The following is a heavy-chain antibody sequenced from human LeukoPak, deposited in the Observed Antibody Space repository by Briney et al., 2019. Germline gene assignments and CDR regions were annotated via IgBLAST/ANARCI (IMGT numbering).Heavy chain of an antibody. CDR1: GGSISSGGYY. D-gene: IGHD2-15*01. Sequence: SQTLSLTCTVSGGSISSGGYYWSWIRQHPGKGLEWIGYIYYSGSTYYNPSLKSRVTISVDTSKNQFSLKLSSVTAADTAVYYCARGWEYCSGGSCSTHPFDPWGQGTLVTVSS. V-gene: IGHV4-31*03. CDR3: ARGWEYCSGGSCSTHPFDP. CDR2: IYYSGST. J-gene: IGHJ5*02.